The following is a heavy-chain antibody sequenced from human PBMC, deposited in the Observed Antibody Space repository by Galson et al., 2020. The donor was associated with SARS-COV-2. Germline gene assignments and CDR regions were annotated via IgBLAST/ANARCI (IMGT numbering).Heavy chain of an antibody. CDR3: ARDQSGYVNWFDT. CDR2: ISGSGSTI. V-gene: IGHV3-48*01. J-gene: IGHJ5*02. Sequence: GGSLRLSCAASGFTLSSYAMNWVRQAPGRGLEWVSYISGSGSTIYYADSTRGRFTISRDTAKNSLYLQMNRLRVEDTAVYYCARDQSGYVNWFDTWGQGTRVTVSS. CDR1: GFTLSSYA. D-gene: IGHD3-3*01.